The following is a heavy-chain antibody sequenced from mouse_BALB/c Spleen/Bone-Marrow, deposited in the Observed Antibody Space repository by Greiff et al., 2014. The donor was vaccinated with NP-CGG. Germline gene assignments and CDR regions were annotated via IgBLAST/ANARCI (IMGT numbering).Heavy chain of an antibody. V-gene: IGHV3-8*02. J-gene: IGHJ1*01. CDR1: GDSITSGY. D-gene: IGHD2-4*01. CDR3: ARIYYDSHWYFDV. Sequence: EVKVEESGPSLVKPSQTLSLTCSVTGDSITSGYWNWIRKFPGNKLEYMGYISYSGSTYYNPSLKSRISITRDTSKNQYYLQLNSVITEDTATYYCARIYYDSHWYFDVWGAGTTVTVSS. CDR2: ISYSGST.